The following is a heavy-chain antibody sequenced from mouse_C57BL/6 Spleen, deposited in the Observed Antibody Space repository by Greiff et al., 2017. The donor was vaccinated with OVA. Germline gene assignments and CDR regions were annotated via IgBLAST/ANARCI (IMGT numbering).Heavy chain of an antibody. Sequence: VQLQQSGAELVKPGASVKLSCTASGFNIKDYYMHWVKQRTEQGLEWIGRIDPEDGETKSAPKFQGKATITADTSSNTAYLQLSSLTSEDTAVYYCASGLRWDFDVWGTGTTVTVSS. CDR2: IDPEDGET. CDR1: GFNIKDYY. V-gene: IGHV14-2*01. J-gene: IGHJ1*03. CDR3: ASGLRWDFDV. D-gene: IGHD1-1*01.